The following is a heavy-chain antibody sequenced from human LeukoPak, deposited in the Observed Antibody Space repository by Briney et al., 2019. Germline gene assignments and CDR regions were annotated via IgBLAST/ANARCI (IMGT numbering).Heavy chain of an antibody. CDR1: GGSISSGGYY. Sequence: SQTLSLTCTVSGGSISSGGYYWSWIRQHPGKGLEWIGYIYYSGSTYYNPSLKSRVTISVDTSKNQFSLKLSSVTAADTAVYYCASSTRAYYYYMDVWGKGTTVTVSS. CDR2: IYYSGST. D-gene: IGHD2-2*01. J-gene: IGHJ6*03. V-gene: IGHV4-31*03. CDR3: ASSTRAYYYYMDV.